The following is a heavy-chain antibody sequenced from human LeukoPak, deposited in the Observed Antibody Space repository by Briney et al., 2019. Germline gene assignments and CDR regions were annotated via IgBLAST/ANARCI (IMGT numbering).Heavy chain of an antibody. V-gene: IGHV3-30*04. Sequence: GGSLRLSCVVSAFTFSGYSMHWVRQAPDKGLEWVAFISHDGSNKYCAGSLKGRFTISRDNSKNTLFLQMNSLRPEDTAVYYCARVGYDYNWYDAFDIWGQGTMVTVSS. CDR2: ISHDGSNK. CDR1: AFTFSGYS. J-gene: IGHJ3*02. CDR3: ARVGYDYNWYDAFDI. D-gene: IGHD1-1*01.